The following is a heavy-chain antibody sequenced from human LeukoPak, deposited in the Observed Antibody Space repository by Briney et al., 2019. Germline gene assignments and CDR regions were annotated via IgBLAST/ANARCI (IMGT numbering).Heavy chain of an antibody. CDR2: INHSGGT. V-gene: IGHV4-34*01. CDR3: ARVPSGAGPYYYMDV. D-gene: IGHD3-10*01. CDR1: GGSFSGYY. Sequence: SETLSLTCAVYGGSFSGYYWSWIRQPPGKGLEWIGEINHSGGTNYNPSLKSRVTISVDTSKNQFSLKLSSVTAADTAVYYCARVPSGAGPYYYMDVWGKGTTVTVSS. J-gene: IGHJ6*03.